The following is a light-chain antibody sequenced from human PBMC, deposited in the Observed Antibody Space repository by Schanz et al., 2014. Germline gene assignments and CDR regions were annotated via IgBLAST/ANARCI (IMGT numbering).Light chain of an antibody. J-gene: IGLJ3*02. Sequence: QSVLTQPPSASGTPGQRVTISCSGSSSNIGSNTVNWYQQLPGTAPKLLIYTNNQRPSGVPDRFSGSRSGTSASLAISGLQSEDEADYYCSSYTTSSTQLFGGGTKVTVL. CDR3: SSYTTSSTQL. CDR2: TNN. V-gene: IGLV1-44*01. CDR1: SSNIGSNT.